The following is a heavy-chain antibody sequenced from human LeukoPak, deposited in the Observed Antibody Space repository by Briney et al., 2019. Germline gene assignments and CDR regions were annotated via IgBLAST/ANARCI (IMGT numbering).Heavy chain of an antibody. CDR1: GFTFSSYW. Sequence: GGSLRLSCAASGFTFSSYWMHWVRQAPGKGLVWVSRINSDGSSTSYADSVKGRFTISRDNAKNTLYLQMNSLRAEDTAVYYCARVILYSYGPWFDPWGQGTLVTVSS. CDR3: ARVILYSYGPWFDP. V-gene: IGHV3-74*01. J-gene: IGHJ5*02. D-gene: IGHD5-18*01. CDR2: INSDGSST.